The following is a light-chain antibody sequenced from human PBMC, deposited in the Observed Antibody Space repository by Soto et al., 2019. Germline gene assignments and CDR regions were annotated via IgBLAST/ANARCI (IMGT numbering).Light chain of an antibody. Sequence: EIVLTQSPGTLSLSPGERATLSCRASHSVSRTYLAWYQQKPGQAPRLLIFGASDRATGTPDRFSVSGSGTDCTLTISHLEPDDFAVYYCQQLSSYPLTFCGGTKVDIK. CDR3: QQLSSYPLT. CDR1: HSVSRTY. J-gene: IGKJ4*01. CDR2: GAS. V-gene: IGKV3-20*01.